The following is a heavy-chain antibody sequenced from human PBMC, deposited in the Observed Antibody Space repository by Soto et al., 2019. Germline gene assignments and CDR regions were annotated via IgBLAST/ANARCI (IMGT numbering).Heavy chain of an antibody. CDR3: AIRNRLTTNYYYYYMDV. CDR2: IYPGDSDT. V-gene: IGHV5-51*01. D-gene: IGHD4-17*01. J-gene: IGHJ6*03. CDR1: GYSFTSYW. Sequence: PGESLKISCKGSGYSFTSYWIGWVRQMPGKGLEWMGIIYPGDSDTRYSPSFQGQVTISADKSISTAYLQWSSLKASDTAMYYCAIRNRLTTNYYYYYMDVWGKGTTVTVSS.